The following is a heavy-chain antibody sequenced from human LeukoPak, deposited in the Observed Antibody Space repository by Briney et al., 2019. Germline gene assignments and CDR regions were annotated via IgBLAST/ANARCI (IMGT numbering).Heavy chain of an antibody. Sequence: PSETLSLTCAVYGGSFSGYYWSWIRQPPGKGLEWIGEINHSGSTNYNPSLKSRVTISVDTSKNQFSLKPSSVTAADTAVYYCARGRKLTTVTDKNYYYYYGMDVWGQGTTVTVSS. J-gene: IGHJ6*02. CDR1: GGSFSGYY. D-gene: IGHD4-17*01. V-gene: IGHV4-34*01. CDR2: INHSGST. CDR3: ARGRKLTTVTDKNYYYYYGMDV.